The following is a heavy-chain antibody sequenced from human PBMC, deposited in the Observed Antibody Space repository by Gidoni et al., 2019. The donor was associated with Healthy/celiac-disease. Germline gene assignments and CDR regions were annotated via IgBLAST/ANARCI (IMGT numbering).Heavy chain of an antibody. V-gene: IGHV4-4*02. CDR3: ASTPGYSSGWSTPNFDY. Sequence: QVQLQESGPGLVKPSGTLSLTCAFSGGSISSSNWWSWVRQPPGKGLEWIGEIYHSGSTNYNPSLKSRVTISVDKSKNQFSLKLSSVTAADTAVYYFASTPGYSSGWSTPNFDYWGQGTLVTVSS. J-gene: IGHJ4*02. D-gene: IGHD6-19*01. CDR2: IYHSGST. CDR1: GGSISSSNW.